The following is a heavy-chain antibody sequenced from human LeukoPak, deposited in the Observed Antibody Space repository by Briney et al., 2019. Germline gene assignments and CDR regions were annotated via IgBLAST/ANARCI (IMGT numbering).Heavy chain of an antibody. J-gene: IGHJ4*02. CDR3: PKPLLTPGN. D-gene: IGHD4-23*01. Sequence: GGSLRLSCAASGFTFGDYYMSWIRQAPGKGLEWVSYISSSGSTIYYADSVRGRFTISRDNSRNALYLQLSRLRVDDTAFYYCPKPLLTPGNWGPGTLVTVSS. V-gene: IGHV3-11*01. CDR1: GFTFGDYY. CDR2: ISSSGSTI.